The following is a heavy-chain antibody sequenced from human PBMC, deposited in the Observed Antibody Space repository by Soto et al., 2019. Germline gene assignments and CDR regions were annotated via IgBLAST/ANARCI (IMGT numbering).Heavy chain of an antibody. Sequence: SETLSLTCTVSGGSISSGGYYWSWIRQHPGKGLEWIGYIYYSGSTYYNPSLKSRVTISVDTSKNQFSLKLSSATAADTAVYYCARDRVGSLGYCSSTSCYRMDVWGQGTTVTVAS. CDR3: ARDRVGSLGYCSSTSCYRMDV. D-gene: IGHD2-2*01. J-gene: IGHJ6*02. CDR2: IYYSGST. V-gene: IGHV4-31*03. CDR1: GGSISSGGYY.